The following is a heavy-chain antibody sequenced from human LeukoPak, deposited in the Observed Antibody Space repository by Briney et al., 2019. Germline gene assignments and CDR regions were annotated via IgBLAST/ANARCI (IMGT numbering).Heavy chain of an antibody. CDR3: ARTFAAAHIDY. J-gene: IGHJ4*02. CDR1: GFTFSGYW. D-gene: IGHD2-15*01. V-gene: IGHV3-74*01. CDR2: IKSDGSST. Sequence: GGSLRLSCAASGFTFSGYWMHWVRQAPGKGLVWVSRIKSDGSSTTYADSVKGRFTISRDNAKNTLYLEMNSLRAKDTAVYYCARTFAAAHIDYWGQGTLVTVSS.